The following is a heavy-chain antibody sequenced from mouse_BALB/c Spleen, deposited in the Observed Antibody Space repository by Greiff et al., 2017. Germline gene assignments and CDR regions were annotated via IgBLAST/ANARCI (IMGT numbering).Heavy chain of an antibody. CDR1: GYGFSSYW. V-gene: IGHV1-80*01. Sequence: QVQLQQSGAELVRPGSSVKISCKASGYGFSSYWMNWVKQRPGQGLEWIGQIYPGDGDTNYNGKFKGKATLTADKSSSTAYMQLSSLTSEDSAVYFCARRTMITTNYAMDYWGQGTSVTVSS. CDR3: ARRTMITTNYAMDY. CDR2: IYPGDGDT. D-gene: IGHD2-4*01. J-gene: IGHJ4*01.